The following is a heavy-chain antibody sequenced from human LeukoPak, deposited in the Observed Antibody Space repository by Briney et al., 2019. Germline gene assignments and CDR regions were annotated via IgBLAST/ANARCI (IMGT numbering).Heavy chain of an antibody. V-gene: IGHV4-34*01. CDR1: GGSFSGYY. CDR2: INHSGST. CDR3: ARVGVWGSYRTRGGH. J-gene: IGHJ4*02. Sequence: SETLSLTCAVYGGSFSGYYWSWIRQPPGKGLEWIGEINHSGSTNYNPSLKSRVTISVDTSKNQFSLKLSSVTAADTAVYYCARVGVWGSYRTRGGHWGQGTLVTVSS. D-gene: IGHD3-16*02.